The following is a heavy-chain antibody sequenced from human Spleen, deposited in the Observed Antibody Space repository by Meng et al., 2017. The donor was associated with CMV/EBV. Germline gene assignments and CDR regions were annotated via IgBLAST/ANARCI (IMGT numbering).Heavy chain of an antibody. CDR3: ARDRSTSSTFYWYGMDV. CDR1: GYTFTSYG. J-gene: IGHJ6*02. V-gene: IGHV1-2*06. D-gene: IGHD2-2*01. CDR2: INPKSGDT. Sequence: ASVKVSCKASGYTFTSYGISWVRQAPGQGLEWMGRINPKSGDTTYAQKFQGRVTMTRDTSISTAYMELSRLRSDDTAVYYCARDRSTSSTFYWYGMDVWGQGTTVTVSS.